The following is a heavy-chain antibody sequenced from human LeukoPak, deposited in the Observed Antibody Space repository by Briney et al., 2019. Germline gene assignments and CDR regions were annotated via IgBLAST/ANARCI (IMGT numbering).Heavy chain of an antibody. CDR3: ARGDIVVVPAATHFDY. V-gene: IGHV4-59*01. D-gene: IGHD2-2*01. CDR1: GGSISSYY. Sequence: SETLSLTCTVSGGSISSYYWSWIRQPPGNGLEWIGYIYYSGSTNYNPSLKSRVTISVDTSKNQFSLELSSVTAADTAVYYCARGDIVVVPAATHFDYWGQGTLVTVSS. CDR2: IYYSGST. J-gene: IGHJ4*02.